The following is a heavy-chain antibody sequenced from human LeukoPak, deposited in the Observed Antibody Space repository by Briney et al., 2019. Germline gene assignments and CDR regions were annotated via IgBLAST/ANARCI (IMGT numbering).Heavy chain of an antibody. CDR1: GGSISSYY. CDR2: IYYSGST. D-gene: IGHD2-15*01. CDR3: ARTVLGYMDV. J-gene: IGHJ6*03. V-gene: IGHV4-59*01. Sequence: PSDTLSLTCTASGGSISSYYWSWIRQPPGKGLEWIGYIYYSGSTNYNPSLKSRVTISVDTSKNQFSLKLSSVTAADTAVYYCARTVLGYMDVWGKGTTVTVSS.